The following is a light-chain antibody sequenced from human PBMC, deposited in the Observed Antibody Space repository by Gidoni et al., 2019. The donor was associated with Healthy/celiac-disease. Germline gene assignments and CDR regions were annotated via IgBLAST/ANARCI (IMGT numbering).Light chain of an antibody. CDR1: QRISSY. CDR3: QQSYSTPRT. J-gene: IGKJ4*01. Sequence: DLQMTQSPSSLSASVGDRVTITCRASQRISSYLNWYQQKPGKAPKLQIYAASSLESGVPSRFSGSGSGTDFTLTISSLQPEDFATYYCQQSYSTPRTFXGXTKVEIK. CDR2: AAS. V-gene: IGKV1-39*01.